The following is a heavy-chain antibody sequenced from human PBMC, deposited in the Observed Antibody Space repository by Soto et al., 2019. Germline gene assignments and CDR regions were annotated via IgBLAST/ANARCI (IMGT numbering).Heavy chain of an antibody. J-gene: IGHJ4*02. V-gene: IGHV1-69*01. D-gene: IGHD3-22*01. CDR1: GGTFSRHA. CDR2: IIPIFGTA. CDR3: ARGWGYDSNDYYYAY. Sequence: QVQLVQSGAEVRKPGSSVKVSSKASGGTFSRHAISWVRQAPGQGLEWMGGIIPIFGTANHDQKFQGRVTIIADETTSTVYMELRSLRSEDTAMYYCARGWGYDSNDYYYAYWGQGTLVIVSS.